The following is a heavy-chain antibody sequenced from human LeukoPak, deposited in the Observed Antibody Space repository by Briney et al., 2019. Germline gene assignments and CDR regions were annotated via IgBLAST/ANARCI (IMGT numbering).Heavy chain of an antibody. D-gene: IGHD2-2*01. CDR1: GFTFSDHY. CDR3: ARRYHSVVPAATHFDY. J-gene: IGHJ4*02. Sequence: GSLRLSCAASGFTFSDHYMSWIRQPPGKGLEWIGEINHSGSTNYNPSLKSRVTISVDTSKNQFSLKLSSVTAADTAVYYCARRYHSVVPAATHFDYWGQGTLVTVSS. V-gene: IGHV4-34*01. CDR2: INHSGST.